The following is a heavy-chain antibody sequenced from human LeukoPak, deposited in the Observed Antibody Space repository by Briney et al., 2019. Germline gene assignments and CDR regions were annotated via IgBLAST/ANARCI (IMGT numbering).Heavy chain of an antibody. J-gene: IGHJ4*02. D-gene: IGHD3-16*01. CDR2: IYTSGST. Sequence: SQTLSLTCTVSGGSISSGSYYWSWIRQPAGKGLEWIGRIYTSGSTNYNPSLKSRVTISVDTSKNQFSLKLSSVTAADTAVYYCARAHRGGYEFDYWGQGTLVTVSS. CDR1: GGSISSGSYY. CDR3: ARAHRGGYEFDY. V-gene: IGHV4-61*02.